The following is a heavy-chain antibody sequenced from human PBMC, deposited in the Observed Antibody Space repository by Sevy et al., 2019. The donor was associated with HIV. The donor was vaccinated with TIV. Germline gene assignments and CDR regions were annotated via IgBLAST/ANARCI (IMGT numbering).Heavy chain of an antibody. CDR3: TTVPRTVFGVVLAFDI. V-gene: IGHV3-15*01. CDR1: GFTFSNAW. J-gene: IGHJ3*02. Sequence: GSLRLSCAAFGFTFSNAWMSWVRQAPGKGLEWVGRIKSKTDGGTTDYAAPVKGRFTISRDDSKNTLYLQMNSLKTEDTAVYYCTTVPRTVFGVVLAFDIWGQGTMVTVSS. CDR2: IKSKTDGGTT. D-gene: IGHD3-3*01.